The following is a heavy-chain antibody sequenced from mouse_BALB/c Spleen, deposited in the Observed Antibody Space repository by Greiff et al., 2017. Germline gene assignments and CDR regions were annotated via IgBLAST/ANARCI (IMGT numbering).Heavy chain of an antibody. Sequence: DVKLVESGGGLVQPGGSRKLSCAASGFTFSSFGMHWVRQAPEKGLEWVAYISSGSSTIYYADTVKGRFTISRDNPKNTLFLQMTSLRSEDTAMYYCARGGYGNYAWFAYWGQGTLVTVSA. D-gene: IGHD2-10*02. V-gene: IGHV5-17*02. CDR2: ISSGSSTI. CDR3: ARGGYGNYAWFAY. CDR1: GFTFSSFG. J-gene: IGHJ3*01.